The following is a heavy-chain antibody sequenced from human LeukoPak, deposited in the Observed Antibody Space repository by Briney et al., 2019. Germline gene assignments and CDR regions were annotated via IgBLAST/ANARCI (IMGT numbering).Heavy chain of an antibody. Sequence: GESLKISCKGSGYGFTSYWIGWVRQMPGKGLEWMGIIYPGDSDTRYSPSFQGQVTISADKSISTAYLQWSSLKASDTAMYYCARDEIPAAISPDAFDIWGQGTMVTVSS. CDR1: GYGFTSYW. D-gene: IGHD2-2*01. V-gene: IGHV5-51*01. J-gene: IGHJ3*02. CDR2: IYPGDSDT. CDR3: ARDEIPAAISPDAFDI.